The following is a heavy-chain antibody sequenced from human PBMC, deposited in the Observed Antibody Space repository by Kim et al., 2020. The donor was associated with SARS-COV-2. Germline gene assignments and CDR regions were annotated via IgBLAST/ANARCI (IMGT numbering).Heavy chain of an antibody. CDR2: ASRDGDVG. V-gene: IGHV3-74*01. D-gene: IGHD3-10*01. CDR3: ARAQHGSGKGAFDL. J-gene: IGHJ3*01. Sequence: GGSLRLSCAASGFTFANHWINWVRQDPGKGLLWVARASRDGDVGDYAASVKGRFTDSRDNAKKTVDLQMHSLRVEDTGVYYCARAQHGSGKGAFDLWGQGTMVTV. CDR1: GFTFANHW.